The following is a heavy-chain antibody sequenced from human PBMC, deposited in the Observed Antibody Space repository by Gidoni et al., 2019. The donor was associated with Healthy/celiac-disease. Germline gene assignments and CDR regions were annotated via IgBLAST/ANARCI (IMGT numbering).Heavy chain of an antibody. Sequence: QVQLVQSGAEVKKPGSSVKVSCKASGGAFSSYAISWVQQAPGQGLEGMGGIIPIVGTANDAQKFQGRVTITADESTSTAYMELSSLRSEDTAVYYCASGRVATIPDYDYYGMDVWGQGTTVTVSS. CDR2: IIPIVGTA. V-gene: IGHV1-69*01. CDR1: GGAFSSYA. CDR3: ASGRVATIPDYDYYGMDV. D-gene: IGHD5-12*01. J-gene: IGHJ6*02.